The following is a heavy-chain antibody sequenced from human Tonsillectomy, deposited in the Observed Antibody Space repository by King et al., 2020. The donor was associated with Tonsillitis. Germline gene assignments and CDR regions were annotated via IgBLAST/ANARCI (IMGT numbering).Heavy chain of an antibody. CDR2: ISGGGGST. D-gene: IGHD3-10*01. J-gene: IGHJ4*02. V-gene: IGHV3-23*04. CDR1: GFTFSSYA. Sequence: VQLVESGGGLVQPGGSLRVSCAASGFTFSSYAMSWVRQAPGKGLEWVSLISGGGGSTYYADSVKGRFTISRDNSKNTLYLQMNSLIVEDTAVYYCAKDPTYYKTTYYFDYWGQGTLVTVSS. CDR3: AKDPTYYKTTYYFDY.